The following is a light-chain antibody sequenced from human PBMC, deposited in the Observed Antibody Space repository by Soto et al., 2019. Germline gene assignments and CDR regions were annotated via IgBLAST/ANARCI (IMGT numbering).Light chain of an antibody. CDR1: QSVSSSY. CDR2: GAS. V-gene: IGKV3D-20*02. Sequence: EIVLTQSPGTLSLSPGERATLSCRASQSVSSSYLAWYQQKPGQAPRLLFYGASSRAIGIPDRFSGSGSGTDFTLTISSLEPEDFAVYYCQQRSDSLTFGVGTKVEIK. J-gene: IGKJ4*01. CDR3: QQRSDSLT.